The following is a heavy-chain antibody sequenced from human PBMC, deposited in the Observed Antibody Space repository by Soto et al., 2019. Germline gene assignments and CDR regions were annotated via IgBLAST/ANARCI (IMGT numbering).Heavy chain of an antibody. CDR3: ARALYYYDSSGPLLDGMDV. D-gene: IGHD3-22*01. Sequence: SAQVSCKASAGTFSSYAISWVRQAPGQGLEWMGVIIPIYGTANYAQKFQGKVTITADKSTSTAYMELSSLKSEDTAVYYCARALYYYDSSGPLLDGMDVWGQGTTVTVSS. V-gene: IGHV1-69*06. CDR2: IIPIYGTA. J-gene: IGHJ6*02. CDR1: AGTFSSYA.